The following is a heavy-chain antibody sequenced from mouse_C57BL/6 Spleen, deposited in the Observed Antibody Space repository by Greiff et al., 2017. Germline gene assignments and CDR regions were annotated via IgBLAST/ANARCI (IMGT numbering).Heavy chain of an antibody. D-gene: IGHD2-4*01. J-gene: IGHJ4*01. CDR1: GFTFSDYG. V-gene: IGHV5-17*01. CDR3: ARRALYDYDDAMDY. CDR2: ISSGSSTI. Sequence: DVKLVESGGGLVKPGGSLKLSCAASGFTFSDYGMHWVRQAPEKGLEWVAYISSGSSTIYSADTVKGRFTISRDNAKNTLFLQMTSLRSEDTAMYYCARRALYDYDDAMDYWGQGTSVTVSS.